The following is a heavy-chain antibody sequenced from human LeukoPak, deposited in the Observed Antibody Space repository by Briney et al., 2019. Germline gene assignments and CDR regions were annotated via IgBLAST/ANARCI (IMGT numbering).Heavy chain of an antibody. CDR3: VRGQHSGTEGYFGF. CDR1: SFLISRGYH. V-gene: IGHV4-38-2*02. D-gene: IGHD1-26*01. Sequence: PSETLSLTRTVSSFLISRGYHWGWIRQPPGKGLEWIGNIYHSGSPYYNPSLKSRLTVSLDTSKNQISLNLASVTAADTAVYYCVRGQHSGTEGYFGFWGQGSLVTVSS. J-gene: IGHJ4*02. CDR2: IYHSGSP.